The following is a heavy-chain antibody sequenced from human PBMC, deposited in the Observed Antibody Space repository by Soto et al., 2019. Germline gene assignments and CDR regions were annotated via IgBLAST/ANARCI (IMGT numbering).Heavy chain of an antibody. CDR3: AKDSSGRPLNWFDP. D-gene: IGHD6-19*01. V-gene: IGHV3-23*01. CDR1: GFKFSNYA. CDR2: ITSSGNGT. J-gene: IGHJ5*02. Sequence: VSLLLSCAASGFKFSNYAMSWVRQAPGKGPEWVSFITSSGNGTYCADSVKGRFTISRDNSKNTLYLQMNSLRAEDTAVYYCAKDSSGRPLNWFDPWGQGTLVTVSS.